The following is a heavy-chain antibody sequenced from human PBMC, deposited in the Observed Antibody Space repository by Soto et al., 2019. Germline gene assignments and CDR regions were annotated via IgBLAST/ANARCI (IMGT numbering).Heavy chain of an antibody. J-gene: IGHJ4*02. D-gene: IGHD3-3*01. V-gene: IGHV5-51*01. CDR1: GYAFSSYW. CDR2: IYPGDSDT. Sequence: GESLNSSCQVSGYAFSSYWIAWVLQMPGKGLEWMGIIYPGDSDTRYSPSFQGQVTISVDKSITTAYLQWSSLKASDTAVYYCARDLAEVTRAFDYWGRGTLVTVSS. CDR3: ARDLAEVTRAFDY.